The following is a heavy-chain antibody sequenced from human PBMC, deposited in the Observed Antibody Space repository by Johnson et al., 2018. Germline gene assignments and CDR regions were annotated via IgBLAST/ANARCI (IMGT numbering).Heavy chain of an antibody. D-gene: IGHD5-18*01. CDR1: GFTFSSYG. Sequence: QVQLGQSGGGVVQPGRSLGLSCAASGFTFSSYGMHWVRQAPGKGLEWVAVISYDGSNKYYADSVKGRLTISRDNSTNTLDLQMNSLIAEDTGVYYCAKDRLWAGGYSAIGDAFDIWGQGTMVTVSS. V-gene: IGHV3-30*18. CDR3: AKDRLWAGGYSAIGDAFDI. CDR2: ISYDGSNK. J-gene: IGHJ3*02.